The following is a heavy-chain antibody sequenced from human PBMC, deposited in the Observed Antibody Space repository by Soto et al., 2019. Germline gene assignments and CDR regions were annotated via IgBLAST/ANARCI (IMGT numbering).Heavy chain of an antibody. Sequence: SESLSLTCAVYGGAFRGYYWSWIRQPPEKGLEWLGEINDSGSTNYNPSLKSRITISLDTSKKEISLRLSSVTAAVTAVYYCARERGRYCSGESCYPFGPWGQGALVTVS. V-gene: IGHV4-34*01. CDR2: INDSGST. CDR3: ARERGRYCSGESCYPFGP. D-gene: IGHD2-15*01. CDR1: GGAFRGYY. J-gene: IGHJ5*02.